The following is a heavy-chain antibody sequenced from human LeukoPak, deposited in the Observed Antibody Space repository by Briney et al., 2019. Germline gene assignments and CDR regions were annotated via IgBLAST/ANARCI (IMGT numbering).Heavy chain of an antibody. J-gene: IGHJ4*02. CDR1: GGSISSGDCY. D-gene: IGHD5-24*01. V-gene: IGHV4-30-4*08. Sequence: PSETLSLTCTVSGGSISSGDCYWSWIRQPPGMGLEWIGYVYYSGSTFYNPSLKSRVTISVDTSKNQFSLKLSSVTAADTAVYYCGRVDMATTCCDYWGRGTLVTVSS. CDR3: GRVDMATTCCDY. CDR2: VYYSGST.